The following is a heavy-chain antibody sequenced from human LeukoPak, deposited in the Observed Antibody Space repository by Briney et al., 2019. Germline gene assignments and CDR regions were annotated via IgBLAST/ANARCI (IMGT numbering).Heavy chain of an antibody. CDR1: GFTFDDYA. V-gene: IGHV3-9*01. J-gene: IGHJ4*02. Sequence: GGSLRLSCAASGFTFDDYAMHWVRQAPGKGLEWVSGISWNSGSIGYADSVKGRFTISRDNDKNSLYLQMNSLRAEDTALYYCAKSGYDILTGYPDYWGQGTLVTVSS. D-gene: IGHD3-9*01. CDR2: ISWNSGSI. CDR3: AKSGYDILTGYPDY.